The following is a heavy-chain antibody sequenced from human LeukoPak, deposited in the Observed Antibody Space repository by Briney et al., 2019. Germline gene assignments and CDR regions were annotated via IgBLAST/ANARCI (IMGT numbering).Heavy chain of an antibody. CDR3: ARAPVGWLRPLDY. D-gene: IGHD5-12*01. Sequence: GGSLRLSCTASGFTFTSSAMTWVRQAPGKGLEWVSVIYSGGSTYYADSVKGRFTISRDNSRNTLHLQMNSLRVEDTAIYYCARAPVGWLRPLDYWGQGTLVTVSS. CDR1: GFTFTSSA. J-gene: IGHJ4*02. CDR2: IYSGGST. V-gene: IGHV3-23*03.